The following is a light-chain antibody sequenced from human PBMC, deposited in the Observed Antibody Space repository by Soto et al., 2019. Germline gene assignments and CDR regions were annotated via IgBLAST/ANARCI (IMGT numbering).Light chain of an antibody. CDR1: SVDVGSYNL. CDR2: EGS. V-gene: IGLV2-23*01. CDR3: CSYAGTVYV. Sequence: QSALTQPASLSGCPGQSITLSCTGTSVDVGSYNLVSWYQQHPGKAPKLMIYEGSKRPSGVSNRFSGSKSGNTASLTISGLQAEDEADYYCCSYAGTVYVFGTGTKVTVL. J-gene: IGLJ1*01.